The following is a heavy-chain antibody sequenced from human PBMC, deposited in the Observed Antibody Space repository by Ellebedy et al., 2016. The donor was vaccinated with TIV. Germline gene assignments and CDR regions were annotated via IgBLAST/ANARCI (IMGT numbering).Heavy chain of an antibody. CDR2: INPSGGST. V-gene: IGHV1-46*03. Sequence: ASVKVSCKASGYTFTSYYMHWVRQAPGQGLEWMGIINPSGGSTSYAQKFQGRVTMTRYTSTSTVYMELSSLRSEETAVYYCARHDSSGYDAFDIWGQGTMVTVSS. D-gene: IGHD3-22*01. CDR1: GYTFTSYY. J-gene: IGHJ3*02. CDR3: ARHDSSGYDAFDI.